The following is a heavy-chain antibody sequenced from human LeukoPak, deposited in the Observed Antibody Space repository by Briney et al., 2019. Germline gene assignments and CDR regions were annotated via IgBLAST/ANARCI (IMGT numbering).Heavy chain of an antibody. CDR2: ISAYNGNT. CDR1: GYTFTSYG. D-gene: IGHD3-10*01. CDR3: ARENYASGSYYGDDY. V-gene: IGHV1-18*01. Sequence: GASVKVSCKASGYTFTSYGIIWVRQAPRQALEWMGWISAYNGNTSYGHNLQDRVTMTTDSSTSTAYMELRSLRSDDTAIYYCARENYASGSYYGDDYWGQGTLVTVSS. J-gene: IGHJ4*02.